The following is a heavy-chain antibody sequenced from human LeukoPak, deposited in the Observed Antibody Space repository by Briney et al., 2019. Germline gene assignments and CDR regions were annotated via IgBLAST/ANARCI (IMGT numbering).Heavy chain of an antibody. J-gene: IGHJ4*02. CDR1: GFTFSSYW. D-gene: IGHD3-22*01. V-gene: IGHV3-7*01. CDR2: IKQEGSEK. Sequence: GGSLRLSCAASGFTFSSYWMHWVRQAPGKGLEWVANIKQEGSEKYYVDSVKGRFTISRDNAKNSLYLQMNSLRAEDTAVYSCVRDGDTSDYTNWGQGTLVTVSS. CDR3: VRDGDTSDYTN.